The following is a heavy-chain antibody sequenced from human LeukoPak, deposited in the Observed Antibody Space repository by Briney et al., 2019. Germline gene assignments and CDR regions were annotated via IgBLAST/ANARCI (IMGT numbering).Heavy chain of an antibody. V-gene: IGHV1-18*01. Sequence: GASVKVSCKASGYTFTSYGISWVRQAPGQGLEWMGWISACNGNTNYAQKFQGRVTMTRDTSISTAYMELSRLRSEDTAVYYCATDLTVGATTVDYWGQGTLVTVSS. CDR2: ISACNGNT. CDR1: GYTFTSYG. CDR3: ATDLTVGATTVDY. J-gene: IGHJ4*02. D-gene: IGHD1-26*01.